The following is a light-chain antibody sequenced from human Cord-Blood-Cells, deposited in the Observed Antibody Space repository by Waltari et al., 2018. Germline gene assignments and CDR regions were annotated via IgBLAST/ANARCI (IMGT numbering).Light chain of an antibody. CDR3: QQYGSSPPWT. V-gene: IGKV3-20*01. CDR2: GAS. J-gene: IGKJ1*01. CDR1: QSVSSSY. Sequence: EIVLTQSPGTLSLSPGERATLSYRASQSVSSSYLAWYQQKPGQAPRLLIYGASSRATGIPDRFSGSGSVTDFTLTISRLEPEDFAVYYCQQYGSSPPWTFGQGTKVEIK.